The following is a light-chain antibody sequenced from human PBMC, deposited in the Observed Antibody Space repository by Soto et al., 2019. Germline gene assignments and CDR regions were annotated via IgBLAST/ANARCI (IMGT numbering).Light chain of an antibody. CDR3: QSYDSSLSGSV. CDR1: RSNIGAGYH. Sequence: QSVLTQPPSVSGAPGQRVTISCTGSRSNIGAGYHVHWYQQLPGTAPKLLIYGNSNRPSGVPDRFSGSKSGTSASLAITGLQAEDEADYYCQSYDSSLSGSVFGGGTKL. J-gene: IGLJ3*02. V-gene: IGLV1-40*01. CDR2: GNS.